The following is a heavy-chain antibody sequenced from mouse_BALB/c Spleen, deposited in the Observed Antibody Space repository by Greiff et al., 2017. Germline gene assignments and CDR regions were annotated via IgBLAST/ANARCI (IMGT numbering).Heavy chain of an antibody. CDR3: ARNGITTASSWFAY. CDR1: GFSLTSYG. D-gene: IGHD1-2*01. J-gene: IGHJ3*01. Sequence: GQLQQSGPGLVQPSQSLSITCTVSGFSLTSYGVHWVRQSPGKGLEWLGVIWSGGSTDYNAAFISRLSISKDNSKSQVFFKMNSLQANDTAIYYCARNGITTASSWFAYWGQGTLVTVSA. CDR2: IWSGGST. V-gene: IGHV2-2*02.